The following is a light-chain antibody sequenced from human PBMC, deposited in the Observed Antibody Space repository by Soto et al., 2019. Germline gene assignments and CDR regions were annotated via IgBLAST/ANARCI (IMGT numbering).Light chain of an antibody. CDR2: ATS. CDR3: QQSYSAPLT. Sequence: DIQMAQSPSSLSASVGDRVTIACRASQRITKYVNWFQQKPGKAPKLLIYATSSLQSGVSSRFSGSGSGTDFTLTISSLQPEDFATYYCQQSYSAPLTFGGGTTVDIK. CDR1: QRITKY. V-gene: IGKV1-39*01. J-gene: IGKJ4*01.